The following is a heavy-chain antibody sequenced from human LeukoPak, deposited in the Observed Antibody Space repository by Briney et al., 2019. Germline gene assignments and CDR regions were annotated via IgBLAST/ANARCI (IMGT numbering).Heavy chain of an antibody. CDR3: ARGRGYYAASYYLPDY. Sequence: SETLSLIYALYGASVGSECWSWIRQPPGKGLEWIGEINHSGSTNYNPSLKSRVTISVDTSKNQFSLKLTSVTAADTAVYYCARGRGYYAASYYLPDYWGQGTLVTVSS. CDR2: INHSGST. V-gene: IGHV4-34*01. J-gene: IGHJ4*02. D-gene: IGHD4/OR15-4a*01. CDR1: GASVGSEC.